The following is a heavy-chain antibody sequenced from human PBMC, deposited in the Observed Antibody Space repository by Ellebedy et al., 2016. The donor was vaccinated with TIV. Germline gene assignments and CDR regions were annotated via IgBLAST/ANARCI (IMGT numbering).Heavy chain of an antibody. V-gene: IGHV3-33*01. D-gene: IGHD5-12*01. CDR1: GFTFSSYG. CDR2: LWYDGSRE. CDR3: ASERSGYDFDY. J-gene: IGHJ4*02. Sequence: GESLKISCAASGFTFSSYGMHWVRQAPGKGLEWVAVLWYDGSREYYADSVKGRFTVSRDNSKNTLYLQMNSLRAEDTAAYYCASERSGYDFDYWGQGTLVTVSA.